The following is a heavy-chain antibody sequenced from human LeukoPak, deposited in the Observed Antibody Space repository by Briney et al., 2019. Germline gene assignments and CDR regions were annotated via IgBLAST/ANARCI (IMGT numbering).Heavy chain of an antibody. Sequence: SETLSLTCTVSGGSISSSSYYWGWIRQPPGKGLEWIGSIYYSGSTYYNPSLKSRVTISVDTSKNQFSLKLSSVTAADTAVYYRARVTVTTRAWSRVLDPWGQGTLVTVSS. D-gene: IGHD4-11*01. V-gene: IGHV4-39*01. J-gene: IGHJ5*02. CDR3: ARVTVTTRAWSRVLDP. CDR1: GGSISSSSYY. CDR2: IYYSGST.